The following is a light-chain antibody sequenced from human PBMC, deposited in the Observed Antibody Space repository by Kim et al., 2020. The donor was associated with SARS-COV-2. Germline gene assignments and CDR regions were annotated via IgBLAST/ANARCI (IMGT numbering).Light chain of an antibody. V-gene: IGKV1-9*01. CDR1: QGSRSY. Sequence: IQLTQSPYSLSASVGDRVTITCLAGQGSRSYVALYQQEPVKAPKLLIYAASTLHSGVTSRFSGRGSGTDFTLTITNLEPEDGATYYCHQLDTPAWTFCPGTEVDIK. J-gene: IGKJ1*01. CDR3: HQLDTPAWT. CDR2: AAS.